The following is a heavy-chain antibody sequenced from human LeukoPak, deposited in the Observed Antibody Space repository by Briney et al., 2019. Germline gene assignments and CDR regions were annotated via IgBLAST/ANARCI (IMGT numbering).Heavy chain of an antibody. Sequence: PGGSLRLSCAASGFTFRNYWMTWVRQAPGKGLEWVANIKEDGSQKYYMDSVKGRFTISRDNAKSSLYLQMNSLRAEDTAVYYCARSARWGQGTLVTVSS. CDR2: IKEDGSQK. J-gene: IGHJ4*02. CDR1: GFTFRNYW. CDR3: ARSAR. V-gene: IGHV3-7*01.